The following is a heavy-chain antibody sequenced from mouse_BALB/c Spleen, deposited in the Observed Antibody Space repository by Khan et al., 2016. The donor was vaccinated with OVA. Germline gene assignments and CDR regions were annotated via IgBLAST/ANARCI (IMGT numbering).Heavy chain of an antibody. D-gene: IGHD4-1*01. V-gene: IGHV5-6*01. CDR3: ASHLTGSFAY. Sequence: EVKLVESGGDLVKPGGSLKLSCAASGFTFSSYSMSWVRQTPDKRLEWVATISSDGDYTYFPDSVKGRFTISRDNDKNTLNLQMSSLKSEDTALYYCASHLTGSFAYWGQGTLVTVSA. J-gene: IGHJ3*01. CDR1: GFTFSSYS. CDR2: ISSDGDYT.